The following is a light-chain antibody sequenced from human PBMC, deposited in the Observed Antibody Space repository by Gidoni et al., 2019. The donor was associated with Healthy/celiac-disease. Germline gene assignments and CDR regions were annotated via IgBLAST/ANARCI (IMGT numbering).Light chain of an antibody. J-gene: IGKJ4*01. V-gene: IGKV1-9*01. Sequence: TQLTPSPSFLSASVGDRVTITCRASQGISSYLAWYQQKPGKAPKLLIYAASTLQSGVPSRFSGSGSGTEFTLTISSLQPEDFATYYCQQLNSYPLTFGGGTKVEIK. CDR3: QQLNSYPLT. CDR1: QGISSY. CDR2: AAS.